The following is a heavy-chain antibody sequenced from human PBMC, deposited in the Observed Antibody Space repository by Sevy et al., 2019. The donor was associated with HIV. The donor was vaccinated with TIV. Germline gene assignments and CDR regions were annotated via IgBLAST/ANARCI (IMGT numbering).Heavy chain of an antibody. J-gene: IGHJ5*02. V-gene: IGHV3-48*02. D-gene: IGHD3-22*01. CDR2: ISRTSTTT. CDR1: GFTFSTYS. Sequence: GGSLRLSCKASGFTFSTYSMHWVRQAPGKGLEWVSSISRTSTTTYYADSAKGRLTISRDNAKNSLYLQMNSLRDEDTAVYYCAREAYYYDSREENLFDPWGQGTLVTVSS. CDR3: AREAYYYDSREENLFDP.